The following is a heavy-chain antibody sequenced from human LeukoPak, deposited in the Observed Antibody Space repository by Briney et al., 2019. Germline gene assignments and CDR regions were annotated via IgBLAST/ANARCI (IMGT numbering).Heavy chain of an antibody. CDR1: GFNFSSYS. D-gene: IGHD3-9*01. CDR3: AKDGAYYDILTGYYSAYYFDY. J-gene: IGHJ4*02. CDR2: ISGSGGST. V-gene: IGHV3-23*01. Sequence: GGSLRLSCAASGFNFSSYSMNWVRQAPGKGLEWVSSISGSGGSTYYADSVKGRFTISRDNSKNTLYLQMNSLRAEDTAVYYCAKDGAYYDILTGYYSAYYFDYWGQGTLVTVSS.